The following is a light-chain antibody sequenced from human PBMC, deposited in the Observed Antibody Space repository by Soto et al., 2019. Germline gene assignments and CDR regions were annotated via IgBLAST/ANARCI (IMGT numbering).Light chain of an antibody. CDR1: QSISRY. Sequence: IQLTQSPSLLSASVGDRVTMTCRASQSISRYLNWYYQRPGEVPKLLIYTTSTLQSGVPSRFSGSGSGSEFTLTISSLHPDDFATYYCQQSYSTPFTFGQGTRLDIK. CDR2: TTS. V-gene: IGKV1-39*01. CDR3: QQSYSTPFT. J-gene: IGKJ2*01.